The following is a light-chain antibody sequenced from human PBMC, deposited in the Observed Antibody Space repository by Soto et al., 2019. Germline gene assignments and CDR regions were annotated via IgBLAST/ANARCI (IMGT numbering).Light chain of an antibody. V-gene: IGLV2-8*01. Sequence: QSVLTQPPSASGSPGQSVTISCTGTSSDVGGYNSVSWYQQYPGKAPKLIIYEVSKRPSGVPDRFSGSKSGNTASLTVSGLQAEDEADYYCSSYAGSNNLVFGGGTKLTVL. CDR2: EVS. J-gene: IGLJ2*01. CDR1: SSDVGGYNS. CDR3: SSYAGSNNLV.